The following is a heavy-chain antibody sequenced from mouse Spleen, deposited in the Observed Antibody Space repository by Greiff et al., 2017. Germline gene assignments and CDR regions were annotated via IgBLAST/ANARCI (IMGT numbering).Heavy chain of an antibody. D-gene: IGHD2-4*01. V-gene: IGHV5-6-5*01. CDR1: GFTFSSYA. J-gene: IGHJ3*01. CDR3: ARGRDYEPFAY. CDR2: ISSGGST. Sequence: EVQLVESGGGLVKPGGSLKLSCAASGFTFSSYAMSWVRQTPEKRLEWVASISSGGSTYYPDSVKGRFTISRDNARNILYLQMSSLRSEDTAMYYCARGRDYEPFAYWGQGTLVTVSA.